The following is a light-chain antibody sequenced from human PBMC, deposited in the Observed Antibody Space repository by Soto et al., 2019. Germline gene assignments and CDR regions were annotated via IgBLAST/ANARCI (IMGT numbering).Light chain of an antibody. CDR3: QQYGSSPRT. Sequence: EILLTQSPGTLSLYPGERATLSCRASQSVSSSYLAWYQQKPGQAPRLLIYGASSRATGIPDRFSGSGSATDFTLTISRLEPEDFAVYYCQQYGSSPRTFGQGTRVEIK. CDR2: GAS. V-gene: IGKV3-20*01. CDR1: QSVSSSY. J-gene: IGKJ1*01.